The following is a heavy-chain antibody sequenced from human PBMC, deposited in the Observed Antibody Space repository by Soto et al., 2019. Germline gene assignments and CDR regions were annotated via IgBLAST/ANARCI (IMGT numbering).Heavy chain of an antibody. D-gene: IGHD2-21*01. Sequence: PSETLSLTCTVSGGSFSSYFWSWVRQPPGKGLEWIGYLSYSGTTSYNPSLKTRVTISVDTSKNQFSLKLSSVTAADTAVYYCAASCVGCGGFNYYGMDVWGQGTTVTVSS. CDR3: AASCVGCGGFNYYGMDV. J-gene: IGHJ6*02. CDR1: GGSFSSYF. CDR2: LSYSGTT. V-gene: IGHV4-59*12.